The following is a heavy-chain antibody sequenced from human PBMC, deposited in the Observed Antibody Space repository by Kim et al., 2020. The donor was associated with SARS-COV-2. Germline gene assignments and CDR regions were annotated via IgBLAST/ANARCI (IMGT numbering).Heavy chain of an antibody. CDR2: ISGSGDTT. J-gene: IGHJ6*02. Sequence: GGSLRLSCVASGFIFNNYALTWVRQAPGKGLEWGSAISGSGDTTYYADSVKGRFTISRDSSKSTLYLQMNSLRVEDTAVYYCAKVMGSILPTRGMDVWG. V-gene: IGHV3-23*01. CDR1: GFIFNNYA. CDR3: AKVMGSILPTRGMDV. D-gene: IGHD2-2*02.